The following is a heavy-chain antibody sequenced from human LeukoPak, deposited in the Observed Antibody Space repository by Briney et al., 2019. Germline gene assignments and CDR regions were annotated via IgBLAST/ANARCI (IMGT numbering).Heavy chain of an antibody. V-gene: IGHV2-5*02. CDR3: AHRSYHNYFDY. CDR1: GFSLTTSGVG. Sequence: SGPTLVKPTQTLTLTCTFSGFSLTTSGVGVGLIRQPPGKALEWLALIYWDDDKRYSPSLKNRLTITKDTPKNQVALTMTNMDPVDTATYYCAHRSYHNYFDYWGQGTLVTVSS. J-gene: IGHJ4*02. CDR2: IYWDDDK.